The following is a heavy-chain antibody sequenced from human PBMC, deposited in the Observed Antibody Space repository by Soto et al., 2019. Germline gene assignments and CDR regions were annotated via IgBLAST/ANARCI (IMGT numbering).Heavy chain of an antibody. D-gene: IGHD1-26*01. CDR1: GFTFSNAW. Sequence: EVQLVESGGGLVKPGGSLRLSCAASGFTFSNAWMNWVRQAPGKGLEWVGRIKSKTDGGTTDYAAPVKCRLTISRDDSKNTLYLQMNSLKTEDTAVYYCTTVIVGATRAGDLRYWGQGTLVTVYS. J-gene: IGHJ4*02. V-gene: IGHV3-15*07. CDR2: IKSKTDGGTT. CDR3: TTVIVGATRAGDLRY.